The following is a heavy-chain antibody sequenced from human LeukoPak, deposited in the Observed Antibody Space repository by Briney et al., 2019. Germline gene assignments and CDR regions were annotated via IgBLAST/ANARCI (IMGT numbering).Heavy chain of an antibody. CDR2: ISGSGGST. Sequence: GGSLRLSCAASGFTFSSYAMSWVRQAPGKGLEWVSAISGSGGSTYYADSVKGRFTISRDNSKNTLYLQMNSLRAEDTAVYYCASSHDFWSGYYTDYYYYGTDVWGQGTTVTVSS. CDR1: GFTFSSYA. D-gene: IGHD3-3*01. CDR3: ASSHDFWSGYYTDYYYYGTDV. V-gene: IGHV3-23*01. J-gene: IGHJ6*02.